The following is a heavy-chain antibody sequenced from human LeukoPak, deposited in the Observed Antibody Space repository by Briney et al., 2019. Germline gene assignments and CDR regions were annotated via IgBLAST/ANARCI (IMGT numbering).Heavy chain of an antibody. Sequence: GGSLRLSCAASGFTFSDYYMSWIRQAPGKGLEWVSYISSSGSTIYYADSVKGRFTISRDNAKNSLYLQMNSLRAENTAVYYCARDVLLWFGEGRGPFDYWGQGTLVTVSS. D-gene: IGHD3-10*01. V-gene: IGHV3-11*01. CDR3: ARDVLLWFGEGRGPFDY. CDR1: GFTFSDYY. J-gene: IGHJ4*02. CDR2: ISSSGSTI.